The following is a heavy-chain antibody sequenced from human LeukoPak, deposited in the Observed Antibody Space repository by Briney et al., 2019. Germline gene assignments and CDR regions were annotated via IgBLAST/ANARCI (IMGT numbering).Heavy chain of an antibody. J-gene: IGHJ5*02. CDR3: AREGRSVDYSNYIWFDP. Sequence: GASVKVSCKASGYTFTSYGISWVRQAPGQGLEWMGWISAYNGNTNYAQKLQGRVTMTTDTSTSTAYMELRSLRSDDTAVYYCAREGRSVDYSNYIWFDPWGQGTLVTVSS. D-gene: IGHD4-11*01. CDR2: ISAYNGNT. CDR1: GYTFTSYG. V-gene: IGHV1-18*01.